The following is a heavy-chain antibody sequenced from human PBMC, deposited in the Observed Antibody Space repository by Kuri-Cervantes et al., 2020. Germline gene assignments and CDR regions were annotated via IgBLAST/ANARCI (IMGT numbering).Heavy chain of an antibody. CDR1: GGSISSSSDY. D-gene: IGHD5-18*01. CDR2: IYSSGST. V-gene: IGHV4-39*01. J-gene: IGHJ4*02. Sequence: SETLSLTCTVSGGSISSSSDYWGWIRQPPGKGLEWIGSIYSSGSTYYNPSLKSRVTISVDTSKNQFSLKLSSVTAADTAVYYCELTDTAMIPAYFFDYWGQGTLVTVSS. CDR3: ELTDTAMIPAYFFDY.